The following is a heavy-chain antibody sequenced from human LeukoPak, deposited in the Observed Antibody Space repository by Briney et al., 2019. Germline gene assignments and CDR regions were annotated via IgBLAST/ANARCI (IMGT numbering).Heavy chain of an antibody. D-gene: IGHD3-3*01. Sequence: GGSLRLSCAASGFTFSSYWMSWVRQAPGKGLEWVANIKQDGSEKYYVDSVKGRFTISRDNAKNSLYLQMNSLRAEDTAVYYCARDLPGITYYGFWSGYYGTDYWGQGTLVTVSS. CDR1: GFTFSSYW. CDR3: ARDLPGITYYGFWSGYYGTDY. V-gene: IGHV3-7*01. J-gene: IGHJ4*02. CDR2: IKQDGSEK.